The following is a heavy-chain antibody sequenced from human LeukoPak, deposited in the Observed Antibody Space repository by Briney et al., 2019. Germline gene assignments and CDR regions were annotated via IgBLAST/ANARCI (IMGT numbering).Heavy chain of an antibody. V-gene: IGHV3-73*01. CDR3: TRLAMDGPAAPYYYYMDV. CDR1: GFTFSGSA. J-gene: IGHJ6*03. D-gene: IGHD2-2*01. Sequence: GGSLRPSCAASGFTFSGSAMHWVRQASGKGLEWVGRIRSKANSYATAYAASVKGRFTISRDDSKNTAYLQMNSLKTEDTAVYYCTRLAMDGPAAPYYYYMDVWGKGTTVTVSS. CDR2: IRSKANSYAT.